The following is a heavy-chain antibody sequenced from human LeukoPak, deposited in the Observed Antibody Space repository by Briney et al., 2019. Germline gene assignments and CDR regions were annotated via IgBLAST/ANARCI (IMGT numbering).Heavy chain of an antibody. Sequence: PGGSLRLSCAASGFTVSSNYMSWVRQAPGKGLEWVSVIYSGGSTYYADSVKGRFTISRDNSKNTLYLQMNSLRAEDTAVYYCARVGSSSGWYYFDHWGQGTLVTVSS. V-gene: IGHV3-53*01. D-gene: IGHD6-19*01. CDR1: GFTVSSNY. CDR2: IYSGGST. J-gene: IGHJ4*02. CDR3: ARVGSSSGWYYFDH.